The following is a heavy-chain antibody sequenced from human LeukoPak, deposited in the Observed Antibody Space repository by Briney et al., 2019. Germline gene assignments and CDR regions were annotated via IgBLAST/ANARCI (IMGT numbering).Heavy chain of an antibody. J-gene: IGHJ4*02. Sequence: SETLSLTYTVSGGSISSGSYYWSWIRQPAGKGLEWIGRIYTSGSTNYNPSLKSRDTISVDTSKNQFSLKLSSVTAADTAVYYCAISSGYGWFDYWGQGTLVTVSS. CDR1: GGSISSGSYY. CDR2: IYTSGST. CDR3: AISSGYGWFDY. D-gene: IGHD3-22*01. V-gene: IGHV4-61*02.